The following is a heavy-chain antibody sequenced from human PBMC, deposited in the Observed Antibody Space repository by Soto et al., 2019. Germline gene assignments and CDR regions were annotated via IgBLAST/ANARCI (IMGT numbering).Heavy chain of an antibody. CDR1: NDSICRYY. CDR2: SICSEGT. V-gene: IGHV4-59*03. CDR3: VWGLSREWFDP. J-gene: IGHJ5*02. Sequence: SETLSLTSSDHNDSICRYYWSWIRQSSGKGLEWIGYSICSEGTSYNPSLESRVTISVDRSTNQFSLKLASVTAEDRAVYYCVWGLSREWFDPWGQGTLVTVSS. D-gene: IGHD2-21*01.